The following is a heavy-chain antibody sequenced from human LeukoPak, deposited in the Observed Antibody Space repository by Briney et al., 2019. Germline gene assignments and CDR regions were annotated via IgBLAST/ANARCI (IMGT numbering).Heavy chain of an antibody. Sequence: PSETLFPTCAVYGGSFSGYYWSWIRQPPGKGLEWIGEINHSGSTNYNPSLKSRVTISVDTSKNQFSLKLSPVTAADTAVYYCAREPVGAPAKDAFDIWGQGTMVTVSS. CDR2: INHSGST. CDR1: GGSFSGYY. V-gene: IGHV4-34*01. J-gene: IGHJ3*02. D-gene: IGHD1-26*01. CDR3: AREPVGAPAKDAFDI.